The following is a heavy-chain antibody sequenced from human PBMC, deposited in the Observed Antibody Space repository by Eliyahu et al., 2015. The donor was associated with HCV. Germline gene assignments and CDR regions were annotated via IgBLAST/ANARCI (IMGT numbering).Heavy chain of an antibody. D-gene: IGHD6-19*01. CDR3: TTFLYSSGWYFSYFDL. V-gene: IGHV3-15*01. J-gene: IGHJ2*01. Sequence: EVQLVESGGGLVXPGGSLRLSCAASGFTFSNAWRXWVRQAPGKGLEWVGRIKSKTDGGTTDYAAPVKGRFTISRDDSKNTLYLQMNSLKTEDTAVYYCTTFLYSSGWYFSYFDLWGRGTLVTVSS. CDR1: GFTFSNAW. CDR2: IKSKTDGGTT.